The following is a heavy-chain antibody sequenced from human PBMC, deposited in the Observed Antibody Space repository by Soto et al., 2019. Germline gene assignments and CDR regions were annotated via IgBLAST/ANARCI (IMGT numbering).Heavy chain of an antibody. CDR3: ARRTKTYYYDSSGYYQYSYYFDY. CDR1: GGSFSGYY. V-gene: IGHV4-39*01. D-gene: IGHD3-22*01. J-gene: IGHJ4*02. Sequence: PSETLSLTCAVYGGSFSGYYWGWIRQPTGKGLEWIGSIYYSGSTYYNPSLKSRVTISVDTSKSQFSLKLSSVTAADTAVYYCARRTKTYYYDSSGYYQYSYYFDYWGQGTLVTVSS. CDR2: IYYSGST.